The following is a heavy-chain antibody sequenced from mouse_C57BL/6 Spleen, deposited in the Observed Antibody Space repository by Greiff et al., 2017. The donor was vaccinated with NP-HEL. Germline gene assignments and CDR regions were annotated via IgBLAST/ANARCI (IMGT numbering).Heavy chain of an antibody. CDR2: IHPNSGST. Sequence: QVQLQQSGAELVKPGASVKLSCKASGYTFTSYWMHWVKQRPGQGLEWIGMIHPNSGSTNYNEKFKSKATLTVDKSSSTAYMQLSSLTSEDSAVYYCARTRYSNYPYYFDYWGQGTTLTVSS. CDR1: GYTFTSYW. V-gene: IGHV1-64*01. D-gene: IGHD2-5*01. J-gene: IGHJ2*01. CDR3: ARTRYSNYPYYFDY.